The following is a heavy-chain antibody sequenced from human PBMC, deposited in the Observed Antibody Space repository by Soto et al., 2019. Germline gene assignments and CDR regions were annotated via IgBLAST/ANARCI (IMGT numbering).Heavy chain of an antibody. V-gene: IGHV4-61*01. D-gene: IGHD3-9*01. CDR3: VRAPFTGVDFVRGMDV. Sequence: TSETLSLTCTVSGGSISSSSYYWTWIRQSPELGLEWIGYIYYTGNTNNNPSLRSRISISIDTSKNQFSLKLATVTTADTAVYYCVRAPFTGVDFVRGMDVWGQGTTVTVSS. J-gene: IGHJ6*01. CDR2: IYYTGNT. CDR1: GGSISSSSYY.